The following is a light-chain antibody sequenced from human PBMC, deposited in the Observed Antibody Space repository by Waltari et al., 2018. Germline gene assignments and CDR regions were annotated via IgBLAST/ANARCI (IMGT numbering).Light chain of an antibody. CDR2: GAS. V-gene: IGKV3-20*01. Sequence: VLTQSPGTLSLSPGGRATLSCRASQSLTKRYLAWYQQKPGQAPRLLIYGASSRAAGIPDRFSGSGSGTDFTLTISRLEPEDSAVYYCQQYGSSIMYTFGQGTKLEIK. J-gene: IGKJ2*01. CDR3: QQYGSSIMYT. CDR1: QSLTKRY.